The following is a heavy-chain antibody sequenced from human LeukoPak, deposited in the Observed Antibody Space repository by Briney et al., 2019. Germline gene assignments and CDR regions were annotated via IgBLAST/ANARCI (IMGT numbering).Heavy chain of an antibody. CDR2: IYSGGST. D-gene: IGHD5-18*01. CDR3: AKATGYLL. Sequence: GGSLRLSCEVSGSTVNSNYMSWVRQAPGKGLEWVSMIYSGGSTYYADSVKGRFTISRDNSENTLYLQMNSLRAEDTALYYCAKATGYLLWGQGTLVTVSS. J-gene: IGHJ4*02. CDR1: GSTVNSNY. V-gene: IGHV3-53*01.